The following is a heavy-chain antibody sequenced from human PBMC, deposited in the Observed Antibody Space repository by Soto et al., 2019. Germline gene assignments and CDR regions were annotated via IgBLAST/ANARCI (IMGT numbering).Heavy chain of an antibody. Sequence: ASVKVSCKASGYTFSTYAIHWVRQAPGQRLEWMGWINAGNGNTKYSQKFQGRVTITRDTSASTAYMELSSLRSEDTAQYYCARDYYDSSGLDYWGQGTLVTVSS. CDR3: ARDYYDSSGLDY. J-gene: IGHJ4*02. CDR1: GYTFSTYA. CDR2: INAGNGNT. V-gene: IGHV1-3*01. D-gene: IGHD3-22*01.